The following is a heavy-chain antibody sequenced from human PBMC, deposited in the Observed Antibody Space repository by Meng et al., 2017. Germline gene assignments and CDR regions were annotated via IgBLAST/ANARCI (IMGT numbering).Heavy chain of an antibody. CDR3: ARDPGYYYDSSGYYELGYFDY. CDR2: IYYSGST. J-gene: IGHJ4*02. CDR1: GGSISSYY. Sequence: SETLSLTCTVSGGSISSYYWSWIRQPPGKGLEWIGYIYYSGSTNYNPSLKSRVTISVDTSKNQFSLKLSSVTAADTAVYYCARDPGYYYDSSGYYELGYFDYWGQGTLVPSPQ. V-gene: IGHV4-59*01. D-gene: IGHD3-22*01.